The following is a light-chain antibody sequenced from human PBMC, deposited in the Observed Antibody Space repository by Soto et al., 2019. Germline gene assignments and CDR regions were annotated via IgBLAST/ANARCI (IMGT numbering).Light chain of an antibody. Sequence: IQLTQSPSSLSASVGDRVTITCRASQDIAIYLAWYQQKPGEAPKLLIYAASTLYGGVPSRFSGSGSGTDFALTITSRQAEDFATYSCQQLRMYPPPFGGGTKGEIK. V-gene: IGKV1-9*01. J-gene: IGKJ4*01. CDR1: QDIAIY. CDR3: QQLRMYPPP. CDR2: AAS.